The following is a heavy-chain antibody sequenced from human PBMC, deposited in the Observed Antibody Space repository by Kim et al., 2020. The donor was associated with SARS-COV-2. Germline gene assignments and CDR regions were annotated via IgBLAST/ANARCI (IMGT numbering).Heavy chain of an antibody. CDR1: GYTFTSYY. CDR2: INPSGGST. D-gene: IGHD5-18*01. CDR3: ARDHATAMVSGYGMDV. Sequence: ASVKVSCKASGYTFTSYYMHWVRQAPGQGLEWMGIINPSGGSTSYAQKFQGRVTMTRDTSTSTVYMELSSLRSEDTAVYYCARDHATAMVSGYGMDVWGQGTTVTVSS. J-gene: IGHJ6*02. V-gene: IGHV1-46*01.